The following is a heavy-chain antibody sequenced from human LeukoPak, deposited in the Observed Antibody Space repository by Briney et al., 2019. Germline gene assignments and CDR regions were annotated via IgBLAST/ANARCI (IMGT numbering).Heavy chain of an antibody. Sequence: SVEVSCKASGGTFSSYAISWVRQAPGQGLEWMGGIIPIFGTANYAQKFQGRATITTDESTSTAYMELSSLRSEDTAVYYCARVRVSYSSSYLDAFDIWGQGTMVTVSS. D-gene: IGHD6-13*01. CDR1: GGTFSSYA. CDR2: IIPIFGTA. CDR3: ARVRVSYSSSYLDAFDI. V-gene: IGHV1-69*05. J-gene: IGHJ3*02.